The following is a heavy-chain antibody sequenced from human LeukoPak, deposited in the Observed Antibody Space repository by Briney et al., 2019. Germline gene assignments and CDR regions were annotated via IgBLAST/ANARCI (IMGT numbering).Heavy chain of an antibody. D-gene: IGHD1-26*01. CDR2: IYYSGST. Sequence: SETLSLTCTVSGGSISSSSYYWGWIRQPPGKGLEWIGSIYYSGSTYYNPSLKSRVTISVDTSKNQFSLKLSSVTAADTAVYYCARHGIVGSDEAFDILGQGTMVTVSS. V-gene: IGHV4-39*01. CDR3: ARHGIVGSDEAFDI. CDR1: GGSISSSSYY. J-gene: IGHJ3*02.